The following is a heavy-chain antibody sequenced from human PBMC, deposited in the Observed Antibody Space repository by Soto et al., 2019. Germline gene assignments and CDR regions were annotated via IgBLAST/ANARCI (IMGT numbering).Heavy chain of an antibody. CDR1: GFTVSSNY. D-gene: IGHD3-10*01. Sequence: SLRLSCAASGFTVSSNYMSWVRQAPGKGRQWVSIIYSGGTAYYADSVKGRFTISRHDSKNTLYLQVNSLRAEDTAVYYCFIAAWGLWFGLLAVCGQGSSVPVSS. V-gene: IGHV3-53*04. CDR3: FIAAWGLWFGLLAV. J-gene: IGHJ6*02. CDR2: IYSGGTA.